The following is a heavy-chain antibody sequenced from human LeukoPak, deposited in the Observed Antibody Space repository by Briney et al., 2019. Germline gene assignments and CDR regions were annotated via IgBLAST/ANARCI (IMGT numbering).Heavy chain of an antibody. D-gene: IGHD2-8*02. J-gene: IGHJ4*02. V-gene: IGHV4-4*02. CDR3: ATEILGAPTPGAY. CDR2: VHRSGRT. CDR1: IDSTSGNY. Sequence: SETLSLTCAVSIDSTSGNYWSWGRQSPGKGLEWIGEVHRSGRTNYMPSLKSRVTISIDKSKDQISLDLTSVTAADTAVYYCATEILGAPTPGAYWGQGTVVTVSS.